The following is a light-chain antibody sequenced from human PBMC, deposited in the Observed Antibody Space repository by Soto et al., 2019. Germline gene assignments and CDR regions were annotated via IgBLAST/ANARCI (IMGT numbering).Light chain of an antibody. CDR2: NNH. CDR3: PSYDGTLTGVI. CDR1: SSNIGAGYD. J-gene: IGLJ2*01. Sequence: SVLTQPPSVSGAPGQSVTISCTGTSSNIGAGYDIHWYQQPPGTAPKLVIYNNHNRPSGVPDRFSGSKSGTSGSLAITGLQAEDEADYFCPSYDGTLTGVIFGGGTKLTVL. V-gene: IGLV1-40*01.